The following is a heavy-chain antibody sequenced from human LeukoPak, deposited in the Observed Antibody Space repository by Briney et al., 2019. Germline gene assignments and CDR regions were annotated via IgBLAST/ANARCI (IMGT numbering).Heavy chain of an antibody. J-gene: IGHJ4*02. CDR1: GFTFSSYA. Sequence: GRSLRLSCAASGFTFSSYAMHWVRQAPGKGLEWVAVISYDGSNKYYADSVKGRFTISRDNSKNTLYLQMNSLRAEDTAVYYCARDNWPFGESLSGMDYWGQGTLVTVSS. D-gene: IGHD3-10*01. CDR3: ARDNWPFGESLSGMDY. CDR2: ISYDGSNK. V-gene: IGHV3-30-3*01.